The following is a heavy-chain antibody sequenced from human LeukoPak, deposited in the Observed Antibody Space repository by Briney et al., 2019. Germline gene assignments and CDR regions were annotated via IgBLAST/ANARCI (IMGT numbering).Heavy chain of an antibody. CDR3: AGYCSGGSCFRAHYYYYYGLDV. CDR2: ITGSGANT. CDR1: GFTFTNYA. Sequence: PGASLRLSCAASGFTFTNYAMSWVRQAPGKGLEWVSAITGSGANTYYADSVKGRFTISRDNSKNTLYLQMNSLRAEDTAVYYCAGYCSGGSCFRAHYYYYYGLDVWGKGTTVTVSS. V-gene: IGHV3-23*01. D-gene: IGHD2-15*01. J-gene: IGHJ6*04.